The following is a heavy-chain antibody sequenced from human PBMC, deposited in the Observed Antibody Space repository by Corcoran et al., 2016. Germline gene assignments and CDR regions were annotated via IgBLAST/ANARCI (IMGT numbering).Heavy chain of an antibody. Sequence: QVQLVESGGGVVQPGKSLRLSCAASGFSFSSHAMHWVRQAPGKGLEWVAVISNDGGNIQYTGSVKGRFTISRDNYKNTLYLQMNSLRAEDTAMYYCAKVQARGQWLVSVTWDYWGQGTRVTVSS. J-gene: IGHJ4*02. V-gene: IGHV3-30*18. CDR3: AKVQARGQWLVSVTWDY. CDR2: ISNDGGNI. CDR1: GFSFSSHA. D-gene: IGHD6-19*01.